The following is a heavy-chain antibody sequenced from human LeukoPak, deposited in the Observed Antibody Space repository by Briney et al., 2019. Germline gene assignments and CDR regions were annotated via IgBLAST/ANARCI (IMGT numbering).Heavy chain of an antibody. D-gene: IGHD3/OR15-3a*01. V-gene: IGHV4-59*01. CDR1: GGSISSYY. J-gene: IGHJ4*02. Sequence: SETLSLTCTVSGGSISSYYWSWIRQPPGKGLGWIVYIYYSGSTNYTPSLKSRVTLSVDTSKNQFSLKRSSVTAADPAVYYCARFVPLDWLLYQYFDYWGQGTLVTVS. CDR3: ARFVPLDWLLYQYFDY. CDR2: IYYSGST.